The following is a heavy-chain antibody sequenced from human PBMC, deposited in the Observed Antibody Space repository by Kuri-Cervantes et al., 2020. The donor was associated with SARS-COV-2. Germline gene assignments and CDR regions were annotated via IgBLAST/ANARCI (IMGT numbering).Heavy chain of an antibody. CDR1: GGSISSYY. V-gene: IGHV4-4*07. J-gene: IGHJ4*02. CDR2: IYTDGST. D-gene: IGHD3-10*01. CDR3: ARDRGSMVRGTGGADY. Sequence: SETLSLTCTVSGGSISSYYWSWIRQPAGKGLEWIGRIYTDGSTNYNPSLKSRVTMSLDTSKNQFSLRLYSVTAADTAVYYCARDRGSMVRGTGGADYWGQGTLVTVSS.